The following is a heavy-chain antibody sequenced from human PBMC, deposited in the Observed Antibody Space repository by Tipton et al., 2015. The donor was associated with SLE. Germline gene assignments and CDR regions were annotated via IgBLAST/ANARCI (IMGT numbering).Heavy chain of an antibody. CDR1: GFTFSSYW. D-gene: IGHD4-11*01. CDR3: ASFTVSWYFDL. J-gene: IGHJ2*01. Sequence: GSLRLSCAASGFTFSSYWMSWVRQAPGKGLEWVANIKQDGSEKYYVDSVKGRFTISRDNAKNSLYLQMNSLRAENTAVYYCASFTVSWYFDLWGRGTLVTVSS. V-gene: IGHV3-7*03. CDR2: IKQDGSEK.